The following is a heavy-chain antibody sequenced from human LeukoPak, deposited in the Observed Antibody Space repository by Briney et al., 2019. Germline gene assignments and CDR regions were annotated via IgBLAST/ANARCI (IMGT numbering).Heavy chain of an antibody. V-gene: IGHV3-30-3*01. J-gene: IGHJ4*02. Sequence: GRSLRLSCAASGFTFSSYAMHWVRQAPGKGLERVAVISYDGSNKYYADSVKGRFTISRDNSKNTLYLQMSSLRAEDTAVYYCAKDGGKFFLDYWGQGTPVTVSS. D-gene: IGHD3-16*01. CDR1: GFTFSSYA. CDR3: AKDGGKFFLDY. CDR2: ISYDGSNK.